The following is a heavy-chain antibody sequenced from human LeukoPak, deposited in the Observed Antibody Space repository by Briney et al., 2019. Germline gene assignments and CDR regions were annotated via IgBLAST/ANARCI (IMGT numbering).Heavy chain of an antibody. V-gene: IGHV4-59*08. Sequence: SETLSLTCTVSGGSISGYYWSWIRKPPGKGLEWIGFIYYSGSTSYNPSLKSRVTISVDTSKNQFSLNLSSVTASETAVYYCARHRGYVGAFDVWGRGTMVTVSS. CDR1: GGSISGYY. J-gene: IGHJ3*01. CDR3: ARHRGYVGAFDV. D-gene: IGHD3-22*01. CDR2: IYYSGST.